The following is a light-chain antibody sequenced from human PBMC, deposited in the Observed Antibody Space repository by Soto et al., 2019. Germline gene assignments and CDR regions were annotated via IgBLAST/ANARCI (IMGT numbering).Light chain of an antibody. J-gene: IGKJ4*01. Sequence: DIVLTQSPGTLSLSPGVRATLSCRASQSVSSNYLAWYQQKPGQAPRLLIYGASSRATGIPDRFSGSGSGTDFTLTISRLEPEDFAVYYCQQYGSSPLTFGGGTKVEIK. V-gene: IGKV3-20*01. CDR3: QQYGSSPLT. CDR1: QSVSSNY. CDR2: GAS.